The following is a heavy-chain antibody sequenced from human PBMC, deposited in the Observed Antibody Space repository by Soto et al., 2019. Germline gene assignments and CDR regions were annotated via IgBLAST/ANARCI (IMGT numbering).Heavy chain of an antibody. V-gene: IGHV4-59*08. D-gene: IGHD5-12*01. CDR3: ARRGENIVAVDY. CDR1: GGSISSYY. CDR2: IYYSGST. Sequence: SETLSLTCTVSGGSISSYYWSWIRQPPGKGLEWIGYIYYSGSTNYNPSLKSRVTISVDTSKNQFSLKLSSVTAADTAVYYCARRGENIVAVDYWGQGTLVTVSS. J-gene: IGHJ4*02.